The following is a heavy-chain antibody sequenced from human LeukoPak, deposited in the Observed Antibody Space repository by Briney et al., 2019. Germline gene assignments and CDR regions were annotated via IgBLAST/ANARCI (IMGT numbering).Heavy chain of an antibody. V-gene: IGHV1-24*01. J-gene: IGHJ4*02. CDR3: ATNPLSGSYYDY. CDR2: FDPEDGET. CDR1: GYTHPELS. Sequence: ASVKDSFKVSGYTHPELSVHWLRQAPAKGLEWMGGFDPEDGETIYAQKFQGRVTMTEDTSTDTAYMELSSLRSEDTAVYYCATNPLSGSYYDYWGQGTLVTVSS. D-gene: IGHD1-26*01.